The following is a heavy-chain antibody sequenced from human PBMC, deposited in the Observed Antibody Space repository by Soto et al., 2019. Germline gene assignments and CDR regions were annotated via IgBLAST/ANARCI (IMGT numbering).Heavy chain of an antibody. CDR3: ARVGGTTPPVANTGSAP. J-gene: IGHJ5*02. CDR2: ISAYNGNT. D-gene: IGHD3-16*01. Sequence: ASVKVSCKASGYTFTSYGISWVRQAPGQGLEWMGWISAYNGNTNYAQKLQGRVTMTTDTSTSTAYMELRSLRSDDTAVYYCARVGGTTPPVANTGSAPGGKGTRVPVSS. CDR1: GYTFTSYG. V-gene: IGHV1-18*01.